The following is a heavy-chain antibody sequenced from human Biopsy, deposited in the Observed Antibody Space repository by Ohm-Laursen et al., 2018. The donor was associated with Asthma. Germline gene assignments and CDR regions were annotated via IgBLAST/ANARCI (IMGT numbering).Heavy chain of an antibody. D-gene: IGHD2-15*01. CDR3: ARLADCSGGACYSYGWFDP. Sequence: SETLSLTCSLSSGSGGYMRSGNYYWGWIRQPPGKGLEWIGGIYYSGTTYYNPSLESRVTVSADTSKNQFSLKLTSVTPADTAVYYCARLADCSGGACYSYGWFDPWGHGTRVTVSS. V-gene: IGHV4-39*07. CDR1: SGSGGYMRSGNYY. CDR2: IYYSGTT. J-gene: IGHJ5*02.